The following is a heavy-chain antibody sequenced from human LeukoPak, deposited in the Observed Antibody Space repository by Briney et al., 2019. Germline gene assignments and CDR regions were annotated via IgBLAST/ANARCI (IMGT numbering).Heavy chain of an antibody. Sequence: PGGSLRLSCAASGFTFSIYEMNWVRQAPGKGLEWVSYISKDAKTMYYTDSVKGRFTISGDNAKNTLYLQMNTLRAEDTAVYYCVTLNGAGSRRRSDPWGQGTLVTVSS. D-gene: IGHD3-10*01. V-gene: IGHV3-48*03. CDR2: ISKDAKTM. CDR3: VTLNGAGSRRRSDP. J-gene: IGHJ5*02. CDR1: GFTFSIYE.